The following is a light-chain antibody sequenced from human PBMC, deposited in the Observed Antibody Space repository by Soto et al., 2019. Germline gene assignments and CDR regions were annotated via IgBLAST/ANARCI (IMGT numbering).Light chain of an antibody. CDR1: QDIRGA. V-gene: IGKV1-13*02. CDR3: QQFNSYPII. CDR2: DVS. J-gene: IGKJ5*01. Sequence: AIQLTQSPPSLSASVGDRVTITCRASQDIRGALAWYQQKPGKAPKILIYDVSSLQSGVPSRFSGSSSGTDFTLTISGLQPEDFATYYCQQFNSYPIIFGQGTRLDSK.